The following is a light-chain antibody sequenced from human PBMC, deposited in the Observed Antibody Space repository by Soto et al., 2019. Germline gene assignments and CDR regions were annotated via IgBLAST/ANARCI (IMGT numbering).Light chain of an antibody. CDR3: QQYNKWWT. CDR2: DVS. Sequence: EIVMTQSPATLSVSPGERATLSYRASQNVNKNVAWFQQKPGQAPRLLIYDVSTRATGIPARFGGRGSGTAFTLTISSLQSEDSAIYYCQQYNKWWTFGQGTKVEIK. V-gene: IGKV3-15*01. CDR1: QNVNKN. J-gene: IGKJ1*01.